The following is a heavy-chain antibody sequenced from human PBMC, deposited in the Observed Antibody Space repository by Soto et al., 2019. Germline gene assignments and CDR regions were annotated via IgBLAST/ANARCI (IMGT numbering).Heavy chain of an antibody. Sequence: PGGSLRLSCAASGFTFSTYEMNWVRQAPGKGLEWVSYISSSGSTIYYADSVKGRFTISRDNAKNSLFLQMNSLRAEDTAVYYCGRARHDTGSILDYWGQGTLVTSPQ. J-gene: IGHJ4*02. CDR3: GRARHDTGSILDY. D-gene: IGHD3-9*01. CDR1: GFTFSTYE. V-gene: IGHV3-48*03. CDR2: ISSSGSTI.